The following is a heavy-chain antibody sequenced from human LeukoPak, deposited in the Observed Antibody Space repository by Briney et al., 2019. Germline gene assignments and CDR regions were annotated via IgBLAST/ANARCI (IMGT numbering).Heavy chain of an antibody. Sequence: PSETLSLTCTVSGGSIGSYYWSWIRQPPGKGLEWIGYIFYSGSTNYNPSLKSRVTISIDTSKNQFSLKLSSVTAADTAVYYCARGDSTVTPKYFQYWGQGTLVTVSS. D-gene: IGHD4-23*01. J-gene: IGHJ1*01. V-gene: IGHV4-59*01. CDR2: IFYSGST. CDR3: ARGDSTVTPKYFQY. CDR1: GGSIGSYY.